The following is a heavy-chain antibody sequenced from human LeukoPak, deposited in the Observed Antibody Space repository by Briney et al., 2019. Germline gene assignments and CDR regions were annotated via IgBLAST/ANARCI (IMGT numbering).Heavy chain of an antibody. J-gene: IGHJ4*02. CDR1: GFTFSRFW. CDR3: AAYYYEHHY. CDR2: INDNGSST. V-gene: IGHV3-74*01. Sequence: GRSMSLSSAASGFTFSRFWMHCVSQPPRKGLVWVSRINDNGSSTNYAGSVKGRFAHSRDNAKGTLYLQRNSLKAEDTAVYYCAAYYYEHHYRGQGTLVTVSS. D-gene: IGHD3-22*01.